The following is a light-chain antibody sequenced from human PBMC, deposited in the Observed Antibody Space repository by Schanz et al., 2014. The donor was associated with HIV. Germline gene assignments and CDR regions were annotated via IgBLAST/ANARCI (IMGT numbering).Light chain of an antibody. CDR2: KAS. CDR1: QSLDRW. V-gene: IGKV1-5*03. CDR3: QQSYSIPYT. Sequence: DIQMTQSPSTLSASVGDRVTITCRASQSLDRWLAWYQQKPGTAPKLLIYKASILESGVPSRFSGSGSGTDFTLTISCLQSEDFATYYCQQSYSIPYTFGQGTNLEIK. J-gene: IGKJ2*01.